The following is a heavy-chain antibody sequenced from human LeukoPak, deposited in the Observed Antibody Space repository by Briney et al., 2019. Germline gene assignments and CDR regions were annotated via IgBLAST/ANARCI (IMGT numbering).Heavy chain of an antibody. Sequence: ASVKVSCKASGYTFTSYGISWVRQAPGQGLEWMGWISAYNGNTNYAQKLQGRVTMTTDTSTSTAYMELRSLRSDDTAVYYCASGEVGYHSSSWYYYWGQGTLVTVSS. CDR2: ISAYNGNT. V-gene: IGHV1-18*01. CDR1: GYTFTSYG. D-gene: IGHD6-13*01. CDR3: ASGEVGYHSSSWYYY. J-gene: IGHJ4*02.